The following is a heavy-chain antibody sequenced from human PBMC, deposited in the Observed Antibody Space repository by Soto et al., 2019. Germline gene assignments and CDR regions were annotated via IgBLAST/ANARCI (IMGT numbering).Heavy chain of an antibody. Sequence: QVQLVQYGAEVKKPGASVKVSCKPSVYTFPSYFISWVPQAPGQGLERMGWISAYNGNTNYVQKLQGRVTITTDTSTSTAYMELRSLRSDDTAVYYCARDLPPSDYWGQGTLVTVSS. CDR3: ARDLPPSDY. CDR2: ISAYNGNT. CDR1: VYTFPSYF. V-gene: IGHV1-18*01. J-gene: IGHJ4*02.